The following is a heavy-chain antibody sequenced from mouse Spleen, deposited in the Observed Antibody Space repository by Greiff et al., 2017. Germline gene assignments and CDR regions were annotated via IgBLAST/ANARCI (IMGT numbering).Heavy chain of an antibody. J-gene: IGHJ2*01. D-gene: IGHD1-1*01. CDR1: GFTFSSYA. CDR3: ARQYYGSSPVRFGY. Sequence: EVQLVESGGGLVKLGGSLKLSCAASGFTFSSYAMSWVRQTPEKRLEWVATISSGGGNTYYPDSVKGRFTISRDNAKNTLYLQMSSLKSEDTAMYYCARQYYGSSPVRFGYWGQGTTLTVSS. CDR2: ISSGGGNT. V-gene: IGHV5-9-3*01.